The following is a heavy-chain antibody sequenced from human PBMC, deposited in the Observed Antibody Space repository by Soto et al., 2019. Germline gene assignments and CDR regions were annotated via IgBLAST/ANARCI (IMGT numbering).Heavy chain of an antibody. V-gene: IGHV1-2*04. CDR3: ARSSFSWNFDY. J-gene: IGHJ4*02. CDR1: GYTFTGYY. D-gene: IGHD6-13*01. CDR2: INPNSGGT. Sequence: ASVKVSCKASGYTFTGYYMHWVRQAPGQGLEWMGWINPNSGGTNYAQKFQGWVTMTRDTSISTAYMELSRLRSDDTAVYYRARSSFSWNFDYWGQGTLVTVSS.